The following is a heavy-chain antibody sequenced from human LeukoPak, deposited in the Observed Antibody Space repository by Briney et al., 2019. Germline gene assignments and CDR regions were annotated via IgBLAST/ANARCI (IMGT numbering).Heavy chain of an antibody. CDR2: ISSSSSYI. Sequence: GGSLRLSCAASGFTFSSYGMNWVRQAPGKEMEWVSSISSSSSYIYYADSVKGRFTISRDNAKNSLYLQMNSLRAEDTAVYYCARDGAMAGAFDIWGQGTMVTVSS. J-gene: IGHJ3*02. D-gene: IGHD5-18*01. CDR3: ARDGAMAGAFDI. CDR1: GFTFSSYG. V-gene: IGHV3-21*01.